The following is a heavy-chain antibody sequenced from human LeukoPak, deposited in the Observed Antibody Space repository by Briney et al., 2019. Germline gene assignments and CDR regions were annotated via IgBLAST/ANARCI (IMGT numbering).Heavy chain of an antibody. CDR3: ARSVVTLYWYFDL. Sequence: SETLSLTCTVSGGSISGYYYNWIRQPPGKGLEWIGYIYYSGSTNYNPSLKSRVTISLDTSKNQFSLNLSSVTTADTAVYYCARSVVTLYWYFDLWGRGTLVTVSS. D-gene: IGHD4-23*01. CDR1: GGSISGYY. J-gene: IGHJ2*01. V-gene: IGHV4-59*01. CDR2: IYYSGST.